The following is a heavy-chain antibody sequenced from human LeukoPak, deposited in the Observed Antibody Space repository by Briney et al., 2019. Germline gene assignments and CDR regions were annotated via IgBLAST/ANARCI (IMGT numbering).Heavy chain of an antibody. Sequence: SKTLSLTCAVSGGSISSYYWSWIRQPPGRGLEWIGSIHYSGSTSYNSSLKSRVTISVDTSKNQFSLKLSSVTPADTAMYYCARQVYSSSWSYYFDYWGQGTLVTVSS. J-gene: IGHJ4*02. D-gene: IGHD6-13*01. CDR1: GGSISSYY. V-gene: IGHV4-59*01. CDR3: ARQVYSSSWSYYFDY. CDR2: IHYSGST.